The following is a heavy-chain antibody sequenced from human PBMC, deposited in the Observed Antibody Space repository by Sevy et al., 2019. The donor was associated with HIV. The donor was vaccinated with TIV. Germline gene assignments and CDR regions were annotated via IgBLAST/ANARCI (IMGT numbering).Heavy chain of an antibody. CDR1: GDSVSSNSAA. CDR3: ARGLRYYGSGSYSLDY. V-gene: IGHV6-1*01. D-gene: IGHD3-10*01. Sequence: QSQTLSLTCAISGDSVSSNSAAWNWIRQSPSRGLEWLGRTYYRSKWYKDYAVSVKSRITINPDTSKNQFSLQLNSVTPEDTAVYYCARGLRYYGSGSYSLDYWGQGTLVTVSS. CDR2: TYYRSKWYK. J-gene: IGHJ4*02.